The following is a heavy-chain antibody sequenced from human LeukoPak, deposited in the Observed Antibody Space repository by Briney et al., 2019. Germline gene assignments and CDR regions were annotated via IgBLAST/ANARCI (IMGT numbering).Heavy chain of an antibody. CDR1: GFTFSSYW. V-gene: IGHV3-7*01. CDR2: IKQDGSEK. D-gene: IGHD6-13*01. CDR3: ARVSLSRVSSWYEGFFDY. J-gene: IGHJ4*02. Sequence: GGSLRLSCAASGFTFSSYWMSWVRQAPGKGLEWVANIKQDGSEKYYVDSVKGRFTISRDNAKNSLYLQMNSLRAEDTAVYYCARVSLSRVSSWYEGFFDYWGQGTLVTVSS.